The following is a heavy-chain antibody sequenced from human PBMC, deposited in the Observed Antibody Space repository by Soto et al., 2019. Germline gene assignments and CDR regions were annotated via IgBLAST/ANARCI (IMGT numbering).Heavy chain of an antibody. J-gene: IGHJ4*02. D-gene: IGHD6-13*01. Sequence: GGSLRLSCAASGFTFSSYAVSWVRQAPGKGLEWVSAISGSATNTYYADSVKGRFTISRDNSKNTLYLQMNSLRAEDTAVYYCAKDVMYSSSWYYFDYWGQGXLVTVSS. V-gene: IGHV3-23*01. CDR3: AKDVMYSSSWYYFDY. CDR2: ISGSATNT. CDR1: GFTFSSYA.